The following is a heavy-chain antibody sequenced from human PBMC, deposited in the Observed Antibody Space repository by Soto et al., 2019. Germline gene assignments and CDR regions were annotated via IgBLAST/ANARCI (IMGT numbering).Heavy chain of an antibody. D-gene: IGHD2-15*01. Sequence: QITLKESGPMVVEPTQTLTLTCTVSGFSLSTTGVGVGWIRQAPGKALDYLAIIFWDDDKYYSPPLRSRITITKDTPKNQVVLTMTDMDTVDTATYYGAYRRLQGATYFNLLGIGTLVTASS. V-gene: IGHV2-5*02. J-gene: IGHJ2*01. CDR1: GFSLSTTGVG. CDR2: IFWDDDK. CDR3: AYRRLQGATYFNL.